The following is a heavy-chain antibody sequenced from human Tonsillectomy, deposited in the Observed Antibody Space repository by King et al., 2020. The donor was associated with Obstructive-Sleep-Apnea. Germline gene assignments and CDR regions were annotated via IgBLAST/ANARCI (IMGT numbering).Heavy chain of an antibody. CDR1: GFTFSSYW. D-gene: IGHD4-17*01. J-gene: IGHJ4*02. V-gene: IGHV3-7*03. CDR2: IKQEGSEK. CDR3: ARLYGDYVY. Sequence: VQLVESGGGLVQPGGSLRLSCAASGFTFSSYWMSWVRQAPGKGREWGANIKQEGSEKYYVDSVKGRFTISRDNAKNSLYLQMNSLRAEDTAVYYCARLYGDYVYWGQGTLVTVSS.